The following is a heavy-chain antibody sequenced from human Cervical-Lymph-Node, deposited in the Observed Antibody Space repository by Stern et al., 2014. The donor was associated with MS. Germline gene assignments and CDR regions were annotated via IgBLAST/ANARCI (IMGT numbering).Heavy chain of an antibody. CDR1: GYTFTGYY. CDR2: INPNSGGT. CDR3: ATAYGASYYFDY. V-gene: IGHV1-2*04. Sequence: VQLVESGAEVKKPGASVKVSCKASGYTFTGYYMHWVRKAPGQGLEWMGWINPNSGGTNYAQKFQGWVTMTRDTSISTAYMELSRLRSDDPAVYYCATAYGASYYFDYWGQGTLVTVSS. J-gene: IGHJ4*02. D-gene: IGHD4-17*01.